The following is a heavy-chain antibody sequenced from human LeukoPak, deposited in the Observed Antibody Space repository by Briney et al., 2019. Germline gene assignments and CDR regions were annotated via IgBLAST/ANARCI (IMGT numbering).Heavy chain of an antibody. Sequence: PSETLSLTCTVSGGPISSSSYYWGWIRQPPGKGLEWIGSIYYSGSTYYNPSLKSRVTISVDTSKNQFSLKLSSVTAADTAVYYCARIYYDFWSGQYNWFDPWGQGTLVTVSS. D-gene: IGHD3-3*01. CDR3: ARIYYDFWSGQYNWFDP. CDR2: IYYSGST. CDR1: GGPISSSSYY. J-gene: IGHJ5*02. V-gene: IGHV4-39*01.